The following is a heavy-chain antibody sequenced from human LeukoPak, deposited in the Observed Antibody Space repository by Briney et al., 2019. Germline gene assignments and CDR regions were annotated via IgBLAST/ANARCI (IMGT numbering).Heavy chain of an antibody. D-gene: IGHD6-13*01. CDR2: FDPEDGET. CDR3: ATVIPSESSYSFDY. CDR1: GYTLTELS. Sequence: GASVKVSCKVSGYTLTELSMHWVRQAPGKGLEWMGGFDPEDGETIYAQKFQGRVTMTEDTSTDTAYMELSSLRSEDTAVYYCATVIPSESSYSFDYWGQGTLVTVSS. J-gene: IGHJ4*02. V-gene: IGHV1-24*01.